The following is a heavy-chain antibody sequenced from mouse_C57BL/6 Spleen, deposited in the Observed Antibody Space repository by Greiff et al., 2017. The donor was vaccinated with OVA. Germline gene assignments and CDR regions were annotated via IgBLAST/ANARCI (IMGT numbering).Heavy chain of an antibody. J-gene: IGHJ3*01. CDR3: ARSRDSSGAWFAY. D-gene: IGHD3-2*02. CDR2: IHPNSGST. V-gene: IGHV1-64*01. CDR1: GYTFTSYW. Sequence: VQLQQPGAELVKPGASVKLSCKASGYTFTSYWMHWVKQRPGQGLEWIGMIHPNSGSTNYNEKFKSKATLTVDKSSSTAYMQLSSLTSEDSAVYYCARSRDSSGAWFAYWGQGTLVTVSA.